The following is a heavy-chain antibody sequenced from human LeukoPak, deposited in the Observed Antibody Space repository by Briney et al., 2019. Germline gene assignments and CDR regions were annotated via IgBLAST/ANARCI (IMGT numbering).Heavy chain of an antibody. CDR1: GSTFSSSW. D-gene: IGHD4-11*01. V-gene: IGHV3-7*01. J-gene: IGHJ4*02. CDR3: AKDSYSKGDY. CDR2: INLDGSVK. Sequence: GGSLRLSCVASGSTFSSSWMAWVRQAPGKGLQWVANINLDGSVKNYVGSVKGRFAISRDNAQNSFYLQMNSLETDDTAVYYCAKDSYSKGDYWGQGTLVTVSS.